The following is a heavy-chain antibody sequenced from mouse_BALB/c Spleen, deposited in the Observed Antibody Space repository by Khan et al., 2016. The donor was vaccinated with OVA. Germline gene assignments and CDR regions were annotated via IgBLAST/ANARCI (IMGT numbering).Heavy chain of an antibody. J-gene: IGHJ2*01. D-gene: IGHD1-1*01. CDR2: INPHIGET. CDR3: TRIYRSDFDY. V-gene: IGHV1-20*01. CDR1: GYSFTGYF. Sequence: VRLQQSGPELVKPGASVKISCKASGYSFTGYFMNWVMQSHGKSLEWIGRINPHIGETFYNQKFKGKATLSVDESSSTAHMEIRSLTSEDSAVYYCTRIYRSDFDYWGQGTTLTVSS.